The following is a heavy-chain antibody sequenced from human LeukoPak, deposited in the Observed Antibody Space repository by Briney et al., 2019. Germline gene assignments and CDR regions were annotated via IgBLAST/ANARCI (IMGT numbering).Heavy chain of an antibody. Sequence: AGSLRLSCAASGFTFSSYGMHWVRQAPGKGLVWVAFIRYDGSNKYYVDSVKGRFTISRDNSKNTLYLQMNSLRAEDTAVYYCTTGASRGCYARLYYSGQRTLVTVSS. CDR2: IRYDGSNK. J-gene: IGHJ4*02. CDR1: GFTFSSYG. CDR3: TTGASRGCYARLYY. D-gene: IGHD6-19*01. V-gene: IGHV3-30*02.